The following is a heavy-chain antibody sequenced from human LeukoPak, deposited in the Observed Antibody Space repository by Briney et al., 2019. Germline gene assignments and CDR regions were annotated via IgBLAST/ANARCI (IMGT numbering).Heavy chain of an antibody. D-gene: IGHD3-3*01. J-gene: IGHJ4*02. CDR2: INSDGSST. Sequence: PGGSLRLSCEASGFTFSNYWMHWVRQAPGKGLVWVSRINSDGSSTTYADSVKGRFTISRDNAKNTLYLQMNSLRVEDMAVYFCARIYLRHFDFWAQGTLVTVSS. V-gene: IGHV3-74*01. CDR3: ARIYLRHFDF. CDR1: GFTFSNYW.